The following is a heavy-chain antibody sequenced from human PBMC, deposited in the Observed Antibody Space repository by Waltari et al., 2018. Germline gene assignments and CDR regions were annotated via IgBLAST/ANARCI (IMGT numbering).Heavy chain of an antibody. CDR3: ARVLDWYFDL. CDR2: IKQDGSEK. Sequence: VRQAPGKGLEWVANIKQDGSEKYYVDSVKGRFTISRYNAKNSLYLQMNSLRAEDTAVYYCARVLDWYFDLWGRGTLVTVSS. V-gene: IGHV3-7*04. J-gene: IGHJ2*01.